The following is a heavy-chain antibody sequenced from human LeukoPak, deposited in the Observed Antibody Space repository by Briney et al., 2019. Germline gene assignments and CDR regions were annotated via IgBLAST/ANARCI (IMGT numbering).Heavy chain of an antibody. D-gene: IGHD2-21*02. CDR1: GFIFGDYG. Sequence: AGGSLRLSCIASGFIFGDYGVSWFRQAPGRGLEWVTFIRGRAYGGTPEYAASVKGRFSISRDDSRGIAYLQMNSLKIEDTGVHYCAKTLAFCGSGCYRPADSWGQGTLVTVSS. J-gene: IGHJ4*02. V-gene: IGHV3-49*03. CDR2: IRGRAYGGTP. CDR3: AKTLAFCGSGCYRPADS.